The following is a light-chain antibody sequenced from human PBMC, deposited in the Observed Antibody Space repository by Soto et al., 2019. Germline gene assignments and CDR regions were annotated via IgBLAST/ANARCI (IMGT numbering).Light chain of an antibody. CDR1: QTVNSGS. V-gene: IGKV3-20*01. CDR2: GAS. CDR3: QQYGSSQLT. Sequence: ETVLTQSPGTLSLSPGERDALSCRASQTVNSGSLAWYQQTAGQTPRLLIYGASNRAPGIPDRFSGSGSGTDFTLTISRLEPEDFAVYVCQQYGSSQLTFGGGTKVDIK. J-gene: IGKJ4*01.